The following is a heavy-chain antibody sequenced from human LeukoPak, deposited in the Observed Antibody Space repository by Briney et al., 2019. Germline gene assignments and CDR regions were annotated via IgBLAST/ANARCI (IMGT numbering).Heavy chain of an antibody. CDR2: ISAYNGNT. CDR3: ARGSGWGYCSGGSCYSDY. J-gene: IGHJ4*02. Sequence: ASVKVSCKASGYTFTSYGISWVRQAPGQGLEWMGWISAYNGNTNYAQKLQGRVTMTTDTTTSTAYMELRSLRSDDTAVYYCARGSGWGYCSGGSCYSDYWGQGTLVTVSS. CDR1: GYTFTSYG. D-gene: IGHD2-15*01. V-gene: IGHV1-18*01.